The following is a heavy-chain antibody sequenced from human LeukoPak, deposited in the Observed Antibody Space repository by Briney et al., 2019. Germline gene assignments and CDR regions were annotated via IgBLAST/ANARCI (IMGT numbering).Heavy chain of an antibody. V-gene: IGHV1-2*02. CDR2: INPNSGGT. Sequence: ASVKVSCKASGYTFTGYYMHWVRQAPGQGLEWMGWINPNSGGTNYAQKFQGRVTMTRDTSISTAYMELSRLRSDDTAVYYCARVTSPPPGNWFDPWGQGTLVTVSS. CDR3: ARVTSPPPGNWFDP. J-gene: IGHJ5*02. CDR1: GYTFTGYY.